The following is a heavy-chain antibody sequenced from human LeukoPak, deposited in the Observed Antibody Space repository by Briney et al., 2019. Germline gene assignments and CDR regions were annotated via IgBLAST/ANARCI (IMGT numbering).Heavy chain of an antibody. Sequence: PSQTLSLTCTVSGGSISSGGYYWSWIRQPPGKGLEWIGYIYHSGSTYYNPSLKSRVTISVDTSKNQFSLKLSSVTAADTAVYYCARDIWLRDAFDIWGQGTMVTVSS. D-gene: IGHD5-12*01. CDR1: GGSISSGGYY. CDR3: ARDIWLRDAFDI. V-gene: IGHV4-30-2*01. J-gene: IGHJ3*02. CDR2: IYHSGST.